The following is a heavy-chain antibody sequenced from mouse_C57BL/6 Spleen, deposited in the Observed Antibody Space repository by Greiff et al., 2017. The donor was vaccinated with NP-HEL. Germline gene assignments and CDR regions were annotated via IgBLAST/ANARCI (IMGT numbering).Heavy chain of an antibody. V-gene: IGHV5-4*01. CDR3: ARDKITTVVADYCDY. CDR1: GFTFSSYA. D-gene: IGHD1-1*01. CDR2: ISDGGSYT. Sequence: EVMLVESGGGLVKPGGSLKLSCAASGFTFSSYAMSWVRQTPEKRLEWVATISDGGSYTYYPDNVKGRFTISRDNAKNNLYLQMSHLKSEDTAMYYCARDKITTVVADYCDYWGQGTTLTVSS. J-gene: IGHJ2*01.